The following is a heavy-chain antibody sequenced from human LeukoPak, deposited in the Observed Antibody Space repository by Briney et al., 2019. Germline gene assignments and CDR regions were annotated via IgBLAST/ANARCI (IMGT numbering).Heavy chain of an antibody. CDR3: AREVMSSSSWQGNWFDP. CDR2: ISSSSSYT. Sequence: GGSLRLSCAASGFTFSDYYMSWIRQAPGKGLEWVSYISSSSSYTNYADSVKGRFTISRDNAKNSLYLQMNSLRAEDTAVYYCAREVMSSSSWQGNWFDPWGQGTLVTVFS. V-gene: IGHV3-11*05. D-gene: IGHD6-13*01. CDR1: GFTFSDYY. J-gene: IGHJ5*02.